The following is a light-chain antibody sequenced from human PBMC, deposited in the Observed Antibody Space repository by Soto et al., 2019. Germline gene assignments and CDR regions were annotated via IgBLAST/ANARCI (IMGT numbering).Light chain of an antibody. J-gene: IGKJ3*01. Sequence: EIVLTQSPATLSLSPGERATLSCRASQSVSSYLAWYQPKPGQAPRLLIYDTSKMATGIPARFSGSGSGTDFTLTISSLEPEDFAVYYCQQRTNWPRSFTFGPGTKVDIK. CDR2: DTS. CDR1: QSVSSY. V-gene: IGKV3-11*01. CDR3: QQRTNWPRSFT.